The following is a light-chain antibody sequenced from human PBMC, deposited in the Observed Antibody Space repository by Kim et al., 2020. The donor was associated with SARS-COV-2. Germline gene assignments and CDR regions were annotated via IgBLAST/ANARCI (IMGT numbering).Light chain of an antibody. J-gene: IGKJ5*01. CDR2: LGS. CDR1: QSLLHSNGYNY. CDR3: MQTLQTPIT. Sequence: PAAISCSSSQSLLHSNGYNYLDWYLQKPGQSPQLLMYLGSNRASGVPDRFSGSGSGTDFTLKISRVEAEDVGVYYCMQTLQTPITFGQGTRLEIK. V-gene: IGKV2-28*01.